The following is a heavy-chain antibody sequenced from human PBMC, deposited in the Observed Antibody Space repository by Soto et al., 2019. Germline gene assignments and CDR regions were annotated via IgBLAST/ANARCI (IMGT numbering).Heavy chain of an antibody. Sequence: PGGSLSLSCAVSGFSFRNYWMTWVRQPQGKGLEWVANTNQDGSETYYVDSVNGRLTISRDNAKNSLYLHMNSLITEDTAVYYCTGSKSYYNSRGYSGAFDYWGQGTLVTVSS. V-gene: IGHV3-7*01. CDR2: TNQDGSET. D-gene: IGHD3-22*01. CDR1: GFSFRNYW. J-gene: IGHJ4*02. CDR3: TGSKSYYNSRGYSGAFDY.